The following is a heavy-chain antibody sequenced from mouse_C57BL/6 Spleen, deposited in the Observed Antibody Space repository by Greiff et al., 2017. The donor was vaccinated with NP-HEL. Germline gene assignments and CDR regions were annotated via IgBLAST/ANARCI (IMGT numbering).Heavy chain of an antibody. Sequence: VQLQQPGAELVKPGASVKLSCKASGYTFTSYWMHWVKQRPGQGLEWIGMIHPNSGSTNYNEKFKSKATLTVDKSSSTAYMQLSSLTSEDSAVYYCARGGYYGSSQYYFDYWGQGTTLTVSS. CDR3: ARGGYYGSSQYYFDY. J-gene: IGHJ2*01. CDR1: GYTFTSYW. V-gene: IGHV1-64*01. CDR2: IHPNSGST. D-gene: IGHD1-1*01.